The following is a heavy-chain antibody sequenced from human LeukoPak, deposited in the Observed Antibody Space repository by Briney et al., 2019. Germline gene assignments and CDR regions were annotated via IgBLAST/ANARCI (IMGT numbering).Heavy chain of an antibody. V-gene: IGHV3-23*01. J-gene: IGHJ4*02. D-gene: IGHD2-2*01. CDR1: GFTFSSYA. Sequence: GGSLRLSCAASGFTFSSYAMSWVRQAPGKGLEWVSAISGSGGSTYYADSVKGRFTISRDNSKNTLYLQMNSLRAEDTAVYYCAKDRTRARAGYCSSTSCYLNPWLDWGQGTLVTVSS. CDR3: AKDRTRARAGYCSSTSCYLNPWLD. CDR2: ISGSGGST.